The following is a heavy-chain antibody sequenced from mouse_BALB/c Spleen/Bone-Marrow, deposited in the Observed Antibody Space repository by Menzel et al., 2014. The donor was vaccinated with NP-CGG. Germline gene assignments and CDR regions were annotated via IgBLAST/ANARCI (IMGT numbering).Heavy chain of an antibody. D-gene: IGHD2-4*01. CDR2: IDPANGNT. CDR1: GFNIKDTY. CDR3: ARLITTDY. J-gene: IGHJ2*01. V-gene: IGHV14-3*02. Sequence: VQLQQSGAEIMKPGASVKLSCTASGFNIKDTYMHWVKQRPEQGLEWIGRIDPANGNTKYDPKFQGKATITADTSSNTAYLQLSSLTSEDTAVYYCARLITTDYWCQGTTLTVSS.